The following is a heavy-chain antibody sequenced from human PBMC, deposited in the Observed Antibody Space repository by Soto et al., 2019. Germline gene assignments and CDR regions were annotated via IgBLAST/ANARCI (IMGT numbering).Heavy chain of an antibody. CDR2: INPNSGGT. CDR3: ASVDFWSGYYYFDY. CDR1: GYTFTGYY. D-gene: IGHD3-3*01. Sequence: KNRRASVKVSCKASGYTFTGYYMHWVRQAPGQGLEWMGWINPNSGGTNYAQKFQGRVTMTRDTSISTAYMELSRLRSDDTAVYYCASVDFWSGYYYFDYWGQGTLVTVSS. V-gene: IGHV1-2*02. J-gene: IGHJ4*02.